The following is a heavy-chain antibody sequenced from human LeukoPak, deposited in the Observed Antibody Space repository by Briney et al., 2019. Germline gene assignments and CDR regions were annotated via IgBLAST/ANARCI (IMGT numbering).Heavy chain of an antibody. V-gene: IGHV3-30*18. CDR1: GFTFSSYG. Sequence: GGSLRLSCAASGFTFSSYGMHWVRQAPGKGLEWVAVISYDGSNKYYADSVKGRFTISRDNSKNTLYLQMNSLRAEDTAVYYCAKEAYTHYFYYYYGMDVWGQGTTVTVSS. CDR2: ISYDGSNK. CDR3: AKEAYTHYFYYYYGMDV. J-gene: IGHJ6*02. D-gene: IGHD4-11*01.